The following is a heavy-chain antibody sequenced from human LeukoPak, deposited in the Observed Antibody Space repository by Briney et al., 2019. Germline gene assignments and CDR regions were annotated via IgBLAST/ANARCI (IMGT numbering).Heavy chain of an antibody. Sequence: GESLQISCKGSGYSFPTYWIAWVRQLPGKGLEWMGIIYPDESNITYSPSFQGQVTISADKSISTAYLQWSSLKASDTAMYYCARPPSRGYSSSFEYWGQGTLVTVSS. J-gene: IGHJ4*02. D-gene: IGHD2-2*03. V-gene: IGHV5-51*01. CDR1: GYSFPTYW. CDR3: ARPPSRGYSSSFEY. CDR2: IYPDESNI.